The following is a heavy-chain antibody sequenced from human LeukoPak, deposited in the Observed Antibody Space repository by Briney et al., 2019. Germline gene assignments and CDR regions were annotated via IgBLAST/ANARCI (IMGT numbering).Heavy chain of an antibody. CDR1: GGSISSYY. J-gene: IGHJ4*02. Sequence: SEALSLTCTVSGGSISSYYWSWIRQPPGKGLEWIGYIYYSGSTNYNPSLKSRVTISVDTSKNQFSLKLSSVTAADTAVYYCARLGTGTTSADYWGQGTLVTVSS. CDR3: ARLGTGTTSADY. V-gene: IGHV4-59*12. D-gene: IGHD1-1*01. CDR2: IYYSGST.